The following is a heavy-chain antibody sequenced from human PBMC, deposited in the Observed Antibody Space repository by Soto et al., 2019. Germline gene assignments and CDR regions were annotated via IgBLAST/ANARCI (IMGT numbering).Heavy chain of an antibody. CDR2: IYYSGST. D-gene: IGHD6-19*01. Sequence: SETLSLTCTVSGDSISSSGFYWGWIRQPPGKGLEWIGGIYYSGSTYYNPSHKSRVTISIDTSQNQFSLKLRSVTAADTAVYYCARREQWLAGYFDYWGQGTLVTVSS. V-gene: IGHV4-39*01. CDR1: GDSISSSGFY. J-gene: IGHJ4*02. CDR3: ARREQWLAGYFDY.